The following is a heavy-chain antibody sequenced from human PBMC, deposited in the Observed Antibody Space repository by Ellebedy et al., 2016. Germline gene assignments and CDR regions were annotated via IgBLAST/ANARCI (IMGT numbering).Heavy chain of an antibody. CDR3: AKDMGLPYYYYYYYMDV. Sequence: GESLKISXAASGFTFSSYGMHWVRQAPGKGLEWVAVISYDGNNQYYADSVKGRFTISRDNSKNTLYLQMNSLRAEDTAVYYCAKDMGLPYYYYYYYMDVWGKGTTVTVSS. V-gene: IGHV3-30*18. J-gene: IGHJ6*03. D-gene: IGHD3-10*01. CDR1: GFTFSSYG. CDR2: ISYDGNNQ.